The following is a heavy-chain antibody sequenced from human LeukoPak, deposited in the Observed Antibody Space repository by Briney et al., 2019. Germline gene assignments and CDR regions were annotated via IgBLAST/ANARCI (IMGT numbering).Heavy chain of an antibody. J-gene: IGHJ4*02. D-gene: IGHD5/OR15-5a*01. CDR3: ARHVSDFDY. CDR2: IYTSGST. CDR1: GGSISSGSYY. Sequence: PSETLSLTCTVSGGSISSGSYYWSWIRQPAGKGLEWIGRIYTSGSTNYNPSLKSRVTISVDTSKNQFSLKLSSVTAADTAVYYCARHVSDFDYWGQGTLVTVSS. V-gene: IGHV4-61*02.